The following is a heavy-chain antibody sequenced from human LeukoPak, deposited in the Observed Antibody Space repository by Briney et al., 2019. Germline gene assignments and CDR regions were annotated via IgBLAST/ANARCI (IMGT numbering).Heavy chain of an antibody. J-gene: IGHJ3*02. V-gene: IGHV3-48*03. CDR2: ISSTGSNI. D-gene: IGHD3-9*01. Sequence: GGSLRLSCAASGFTFSTYEMNWVRQAPGKGLEWVSYISSTGSNIYYADSVKGRFTISRDNAKNSLYLLMNSLRAEDTAVYYCARDETYYDILTGNDNDAFDIWGQGTMVTVSS. CDR1: GFTFSTYE. CDR3: ARDETYYDILTGNDNDAFDI.